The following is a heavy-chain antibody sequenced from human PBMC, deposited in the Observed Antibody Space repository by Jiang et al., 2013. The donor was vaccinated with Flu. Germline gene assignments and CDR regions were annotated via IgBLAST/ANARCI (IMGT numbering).Heavy chain of an antibody. D-gene: IGHD3-22*01. CDR3: ARAVTMIVVDPFDY. J-gene: IGHJ4*02. CDR2: INTNTGNP. V-gene: IGHV7-4-1*02. CDR1: GYTFTTYP. Sequence: QSGSELKKPGASVKVSCKASGYTFTTYPMSWVRQAPGQGLEWMGWINTNTGNPTYAQGFTGRFVFSLDTSVSTAYLQISSLKAEDTAVYYCARAVTMIVVDPFDYWGQGTLVTVSS.